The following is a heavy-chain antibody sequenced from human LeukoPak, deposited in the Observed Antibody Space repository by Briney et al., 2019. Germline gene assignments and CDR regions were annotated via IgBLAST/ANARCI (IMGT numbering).Heavy chain of an antibody. CDR3: ARDWGYYGSGSYTGAWFDP. CDR2: IYYSGST. Sequence: PSETLALTCTVSGGSINSGDYYWSWIRQPPGKGLEWIGYIYYSGSTYYNPSLKSRVTISVDTSKNQFSLKLSSVTAADTAVYYCARDWGYYGSGSYTGAWFDPWGQGTLVTVSS. V-gene: IGHV4-30-4*01. J-gene: IGHJ5*02. CDR1: GGSINSGDYY. D-gene: IGHD3-10*01.